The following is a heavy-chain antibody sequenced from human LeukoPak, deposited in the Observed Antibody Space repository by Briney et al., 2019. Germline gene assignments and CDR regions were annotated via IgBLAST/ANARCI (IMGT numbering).Heavy chain of an antibody. V-gene: IGHV3-74*01. D-gene: IGHD3-22*01. CDR2: INSDGSST. J-gene: IGHJ5*02. CDR1: GFAFSSYW. CDR3: ARDLSSDYYDSSGVGS. Sequence: PGGSLRLSCAASGFAFSSYWMHWVRQAPGKGLVWVSRINSDGSSTSYADSVKGRFTISRDNAKNTLYLQMNSLRAEDTAVYYCARDLSSDYYDSSGVGSWGQGTLVTVSS.